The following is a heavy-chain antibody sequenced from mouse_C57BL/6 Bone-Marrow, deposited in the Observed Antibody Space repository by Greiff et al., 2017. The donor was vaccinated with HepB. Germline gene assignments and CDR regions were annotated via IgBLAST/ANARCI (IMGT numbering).Heavy chain of an antibody. Sequence: EVKLVESGGGLVQPGGSMKLSCAASGFTFSDAWMGWVRQSPEKGLEWVAEIRNKANNHATYYAESVKGRFTISRDDSKSSVYLQMNSLRAEDTGIYYCTKGYGSSLRYWYFDVWGTGTTVTVSS. V-gene: IGHV6-6*01. CDR2: IRNKANNHAT. J-gene: IGHJ1*03. CDR3: TKGYGSSLRYWYFDV. D-gene: IGHD1-1*01. CDR1: GFTFSDAW.